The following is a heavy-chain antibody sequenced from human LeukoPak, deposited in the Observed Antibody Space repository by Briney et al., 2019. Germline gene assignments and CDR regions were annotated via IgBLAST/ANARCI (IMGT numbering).Heavy chain of an antibody. CDR2: IWNDGSNK. Sequence: GGSLRLSCAASGFTFSIYGLHWVRQAPGKGLEWVAVIWNDGSNKCYADSGKGRFTISRDNSKNTLYLQMNSLRAEDTAVYSCARASGPFDYWGQGTLVTVSS. D-gene: IGHD3-10*01. CDR1: GFTFSIYG. V-gene: IGHV3-33*01. CDR3: ARASGPFDY. J-gene: IGHJ4*02.